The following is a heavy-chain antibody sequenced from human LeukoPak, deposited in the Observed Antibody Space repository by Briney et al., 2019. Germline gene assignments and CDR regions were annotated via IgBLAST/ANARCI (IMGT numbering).Heavy chain of an antibody. CDR3: ARGPRYGSGIYYFDY. J-gene: IGHJ4*02. V-gene: IGHV1-2*02. CDR2: INPNSGGT. D-gene: IGHD3-10*01. CDR1: GYTFTGYY. Sequence: GASVKVSCKASGYTFTGYYMHWVRQAPGQGLEWMGWINPNSGGTNYAQKFQGRVTMTRDTSISTAYMELSRLRSDDTAVYYCARGPRYGSGIYYFDYWGQGTLVTVSS.